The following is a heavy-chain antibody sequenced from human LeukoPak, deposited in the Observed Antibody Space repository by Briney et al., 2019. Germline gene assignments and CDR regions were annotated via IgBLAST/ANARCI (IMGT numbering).Heavy chain of an antibody. CDR1: GYTFTSYD. CDR3: ARWLSYDSSGYYLYYFDY. V-gene: IGHV1-8*01. D-gene: IGHD3-22*01. J-gene: IGHJ4*02. CDR2: MNPNSGNT. Sequence: ASVKVSCKASGYTFTSYDINWVRQAPGQGLEWMGWMNPNSGNTGYAQKFQGRVTMTRNTSISTAYMELSSLRSEDTAVYYCARWLSYDSSGYYLYYFDYWGQGTLVTVSS.